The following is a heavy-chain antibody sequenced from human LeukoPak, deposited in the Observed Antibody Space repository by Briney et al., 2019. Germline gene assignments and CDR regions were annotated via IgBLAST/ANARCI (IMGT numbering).Heavy chain of an antibody. V-gene: IGHV3-30-3*01. D-gene: IGHD2-2*01. CDR3: ARDRADCSSTSCYYYYYYYMDV. Sequence: GGSLRLSCAASGFTVSGTYMSWVRQAPGKGLEWVAVISYDGSNKYYADSVKGRFTISRDNSKNTLYLQMNSLRAEDTAVYYCARDRADCSSTSCYYYYYYYMDVWGKGTTVTVSS. CDR1: GFTVSGTY. CDR2: ISYDGSNK. J-gene: IGHJ6*03.